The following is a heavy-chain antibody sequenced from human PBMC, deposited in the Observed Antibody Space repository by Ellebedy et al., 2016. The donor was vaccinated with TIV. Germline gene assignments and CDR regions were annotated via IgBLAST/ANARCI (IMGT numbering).Heavy chain of an antibody. CDR3: ARGHMGTGYYLGVRYFDL. J-gene: IGHJ2*01. CDR1: SGALTGYY. CDR2: INRGGNT. V-gene: IGHV4-34*01. Sequence: MPSETLSLTCAVYSGALTGYYWNWIRQLPGKGLEWIGEINRGGNTNYNPSLKSRVTLSVDTSKNHFSLNLSSVTAADTAVYYCARGHMGTGYYLGVRYFDLWGRGTPVTISS. D-gene: IGHD1-26*01.